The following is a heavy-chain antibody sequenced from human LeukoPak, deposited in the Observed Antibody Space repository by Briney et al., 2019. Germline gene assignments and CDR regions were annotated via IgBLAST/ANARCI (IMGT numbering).Heavy chain of an antibody. CDR2: IYYSGST. CDR3: ARQWLATNYLDY. J-gene: IGHJ4*02. V-gene: IGHV4-39*01. CDR1: GGSISSSSYY. D-gene: IGHD6-19*01. Sequence: SSETLSLTCTVSGGSISSSSYYWGWIRQPPGKGLEWIGSIYYSGSTYYNPSLKSRVTISVDTSKNQFSLKLSSVTAADTAVYYCARQWLATNYLDYWGQGTLVTVSS.